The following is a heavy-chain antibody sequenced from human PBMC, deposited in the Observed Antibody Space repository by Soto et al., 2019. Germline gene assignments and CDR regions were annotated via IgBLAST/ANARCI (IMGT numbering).Heavy chain of an antibody. Sequence: QITLKESGPTLVRPTQTLTLTCTFSGFSLSTTGVGVSWIRQPPGKALEWLALIYWDDDKRYSPSLKSRLTITKDTSKNEVILTMTHMDPVDTATYYCAKRLRDYGLGRERANYFDSWGQGTLITVSS. CDR2: IYWDDDK. CDR3: AKRLRDYGLGRERANYFDS. CDR1: GFSLSTTGVG. J-gene: IGHJ5*01. D-gene: IGHD3-10*01. V-gene: IGHV2-5*02.